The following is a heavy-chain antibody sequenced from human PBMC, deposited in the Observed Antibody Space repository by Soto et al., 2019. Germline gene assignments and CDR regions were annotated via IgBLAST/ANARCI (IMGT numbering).Heavy chain of an antibody. CDR2: ISTSGSTI. CDR1: GFTFSSYE. J-gene: IGHJ6*02. V-gene: IGHV3-48*03. CDR3: ARENSPAGMDV. Sequence: GGSLRLSCAASGFTFSSYEMIWVRQAPGKGLEWVSYISTSGSTIYYADSVKGRFTISRDNAKNSLHLQMNSQRAEDTAVYYCARENSPAGMDVWAQGTTVTVSS. D-gene: IGHD6-13*01.